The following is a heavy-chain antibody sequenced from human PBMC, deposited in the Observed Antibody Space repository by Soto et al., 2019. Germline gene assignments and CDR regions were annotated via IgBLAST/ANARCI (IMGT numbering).Heavy chain of an antibody. J-gene: IGHJ4*02. CDR3: ARGGDGYNPDY. Sequence: SETLSLTCAVYGGSFSGYYWSWIRQPPGKGLEWIGEINHSGSTNYNPSLKSRVTISVDTPKNQFSLKLSSVTAADTAVYYCARGGDGYNPDYWGQGTLVTVS. D-gene: IGHD5-12*01. V-gene: IGHV4-34*01. CDR1: GGSFSGYY. CDR2: INHSGST.